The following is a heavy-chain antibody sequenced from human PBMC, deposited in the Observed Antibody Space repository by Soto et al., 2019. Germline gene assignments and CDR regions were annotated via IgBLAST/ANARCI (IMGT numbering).Heavy chain of an antibody. CDR3: ARFRVDGDYVP. Sequence: EVQLVESGGGLVQPGGSLRLSCAVSGFTFSNYWMHWVRQAPGKGLVWVSRINTDGSSTSYADFVKGRFTISIDNARNTLFLQMNSLTAEDTAVYYCARFRVDGDYVPWGHGTLVTVSA. CDR2: INTDGSST. V-gene: IGHV3-74*01. CDR1: GFTFSNYW. D-gene: IGHD4-17*01. J-gene: IGHJ5*02.